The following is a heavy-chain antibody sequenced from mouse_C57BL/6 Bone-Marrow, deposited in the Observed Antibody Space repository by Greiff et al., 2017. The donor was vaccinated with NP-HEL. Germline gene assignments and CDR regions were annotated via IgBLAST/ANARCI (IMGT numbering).Heavy chain of an antibody. J-gene: IGHJ4*01. CDR3: TREGRVFYAMDY. D-gene: IGHD3-3*01. CDR2: ISSGGDYI. V-gene: IGHV5-9-1*02. CDR1: GFTFSSYA. Sequence: EVKLVESGEGLVKPGGSLKLSCAASGFTFSSYAMSWVRQTPEKRLEWVAYISSGGDYIYYADTVKGRFTISRENARNTLYLQMSSLKSEDTAMYYCTREGRVFYAMDYWGQGTSVTVSS.